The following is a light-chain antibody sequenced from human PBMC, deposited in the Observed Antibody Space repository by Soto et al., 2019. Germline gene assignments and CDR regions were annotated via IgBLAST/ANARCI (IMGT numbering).Light chain of an antibody. CDR3: QHYNSYSEA. CDR2: AAS. CDR1: QSISSW. V-gene: IGKV1-5*01. Sequence: GDRVTITCRASQSISSWLAWYQQKPGKAPKLRIYAASTLQSGVPSRFSGSGSGTDFTLTISSLQPEDFATYYCQHYNSYSEAFGQGTKVDIK. J-gene: IGKJ1*01.